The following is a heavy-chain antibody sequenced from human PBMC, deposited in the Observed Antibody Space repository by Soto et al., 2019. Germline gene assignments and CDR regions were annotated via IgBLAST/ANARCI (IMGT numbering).Heavy chain of an antibody. CDR3: ARSIAAAGPGSYYYYYYMDV. CDR2: IYYSGST. CDR1: GGSISSYY. Sequence: SETLSLTCTVSGGSISSYYWSWIRQPPGKGVEWSGYIYYSGSTNYNPSLKSRVTISADPSNNQSSLKLSSVTAADTAVYYCARSIAAAGPGSYYYYYYMDVWGKGTTVTVSS. V-gene: IGHV4-59*08. D-gene: IGHD6-13*01. J-gene: IGHJ6*03.